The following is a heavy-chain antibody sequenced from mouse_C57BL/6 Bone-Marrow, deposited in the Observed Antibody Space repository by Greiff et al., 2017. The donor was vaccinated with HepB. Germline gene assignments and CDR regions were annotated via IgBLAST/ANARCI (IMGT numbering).Heavy chain of an antibody. D-gene: IGHD1-1*01. Sequence: VQLQQPGAELVKPGASVKMSCKASGYTFTSYWITWVKQRPGQGLEWIGDIYPGSGSTNYNEKFKSKATLTVDTSSSTAYMQLSSLTSEDSAVYYCASPYYYGSSPYYFDYWGQGTTLTVSS. V-gene: IGHV1-55*01. CDR1: GYTFTSYW. CDR3: ASPYYYGSSPYYFDY. CDR2: IYPGSGST. J-gene: IGHJ2*01.